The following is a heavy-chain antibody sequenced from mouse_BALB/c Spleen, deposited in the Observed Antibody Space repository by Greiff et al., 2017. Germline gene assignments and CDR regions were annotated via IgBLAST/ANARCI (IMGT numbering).Heavy chain of an antibody. J-gene: IGHJ4*01. Sequence: QVQLQQSGAELVKPGASVKLSCKASGYTFTSYWMHWVKQRPGQGLEWIGEINPSNGRTNYNEKFKSKATLTVDKSSSTAYMQLSSLTSEDSAVYYCARSILTFYAMDYWGQGTSVTVSS. CDR1: GYTFTSYW. V-gene: IGHV1S81*02. CDR3: ARSILTFYAMDY. D-gene: IGHD4-1*01. CDR2: INPSNGRT.